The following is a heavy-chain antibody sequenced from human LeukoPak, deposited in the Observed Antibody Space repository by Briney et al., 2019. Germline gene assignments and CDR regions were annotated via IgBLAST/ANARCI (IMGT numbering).Heavy chain of an antibody. CDR3: AREWGYSSGYEGAFDV. CDR1: GYTFTGYY. Sequence: GASVKVSCKASGYTFTGYYMHWVRQAPGQGLEWMGWINPNSGGTNYAQKFQGWVTMTRDTSISTAYMELSRLRSDDTAVYYCAREWGYSSGYEGAFDVWGQGTMVTVSS. J-gene: IGHJ3*01. D-gene: IGHD3-22*01. CDR2: INPNSGGT. V-gene: IGHV1-2*04.